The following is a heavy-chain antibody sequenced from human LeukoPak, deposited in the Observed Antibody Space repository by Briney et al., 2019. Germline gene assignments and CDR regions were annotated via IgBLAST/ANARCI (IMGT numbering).Heavy chain of an antibody. CDR2: ISGSASST. V-gene: IGHV3-23*01. J-gene: IGHJ4*02. CDR1: GFTFSNYA. Sequence: GGSLRLSCAASGFTFSNYAMSWVRQAPGKGLEWVSAISGSASSTYHADSVKGRFTISRDNSKNTLYLQMNSLRAEDTAVYYRAKDPSYYGSTSNNDYWGQGTLVTVSS. CDR3: AKDPSYYGSTSNNDY. D-gene: IGHD3-10*01.